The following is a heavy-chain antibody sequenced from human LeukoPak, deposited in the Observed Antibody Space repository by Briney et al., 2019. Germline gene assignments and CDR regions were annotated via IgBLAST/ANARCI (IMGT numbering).Heavy chain of an antibody. V-gene: IGHV1-2*02. CDR1: GYTFTGYY. D-gene: IGHD6-19*01. CDR2: INPNSGGT. CDR3: ARAGGYSSGWIDY. J-gene: IGHJ4*02. Sequence: GASVKVSCKASGYTFTGYYIHWVRQAPGQGLEWMGWINPNSGGTYYAQKFQGRVTMTRDTSISTAYMELNRLTPDDTAVYYCARAGGYSSGWIDYWGQGTLVTVSS.